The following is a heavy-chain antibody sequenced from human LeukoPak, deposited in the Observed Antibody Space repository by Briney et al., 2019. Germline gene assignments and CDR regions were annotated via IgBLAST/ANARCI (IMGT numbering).Heavy chain of an antibody. CDR2: INHLGDT. CDR3: ARLGMTDDDY. J-gene: IGHJ4*02. Sequence: PSETLSLTCAVYGGSFSGYYWSWIRQPPGKGLEWIGEINHLGDTNYNPSLKSRVTLSVDSSKMQLSLHLSSVTAADTAVYYCARLGMTDDDYWGQGTLVTVSS. D-gene: IGHD7-27*01. CDR1: GGSFSGYY. V-gene: IGHV4-34*01.